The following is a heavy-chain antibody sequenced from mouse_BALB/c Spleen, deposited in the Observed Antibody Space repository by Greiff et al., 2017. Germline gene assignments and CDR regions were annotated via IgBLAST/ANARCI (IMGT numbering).Heavy chain of an antibody. V-gene: IGHV1-9*01. D-gene: IGHD4-1*01. CDR1: GYTFSSYW. J-gene: IGHJ3*01. CDR3: ARGGAGTGFAY. CDR2: ILPGSGST. Sequence: QVQLQQPGAELMKPGASVKISCKATGYTFSSYWIEWVKQRPGHGLEWIGEILPGSGSTNYNEKFKGKATFTADTSSNTAYMQLSSLTSEDSAVYYCARGGAGTGFAYWGQGTLVTVSA.